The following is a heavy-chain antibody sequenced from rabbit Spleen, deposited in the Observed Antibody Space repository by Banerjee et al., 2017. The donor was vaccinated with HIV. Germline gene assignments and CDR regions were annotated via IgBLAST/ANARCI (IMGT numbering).Heavy chain of an antibody. J-gene: IGHJ6*01. Sequence: QSLEESGGDLVKPGASLTLTCKASGLDFSSSYWICWVRQAPGKGLEWIACIAGSSSAFTYSATWAKGRFTISKTSSTTVTLQMTSLTVADTATYFCARDTGSSFSSYGMDLWGQGTLVTVS. CDR2: IAGSSSAFT. CDR3: ARDTGSSFSSYGMDL. D-gene: IGHD8-1*01. CDR1: GLDFSSSYW. V-gene: IGHV1S40*01.